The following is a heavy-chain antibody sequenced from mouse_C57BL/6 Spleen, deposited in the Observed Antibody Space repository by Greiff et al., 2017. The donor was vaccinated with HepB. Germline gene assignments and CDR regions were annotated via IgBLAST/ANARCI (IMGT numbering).Heavy chain of an antibody. J-gene: IGHJ2*01. V-gene: IGHV1-55*01. Sequence: VQLKQSGAELVKPGASVKMSCKASGYTFTSYWITWVKQRPGQGLEWIGDIYPGSGSTNYNEKFKSKATLTVDTSSSTAYMQLSSLTSEDSAVYYCAREGDYYVDYWGQGTTLTVSS. CDR2: IYPGSGST. CDR3: AREGDYYVDY. CDR1: GYTFTSYW.